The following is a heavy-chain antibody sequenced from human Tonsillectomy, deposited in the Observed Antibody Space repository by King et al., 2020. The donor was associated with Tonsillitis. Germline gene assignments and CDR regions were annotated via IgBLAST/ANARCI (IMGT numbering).Heavy chain of an antibody. V-gene: IGHV1-69*01. J-gene: IGHJ5*02. CDR3: ARASSLWSWLDP. Sequence: VQLVESGAEVKKPGSSVKVSLNASRDTFSSYAINWVRQPPGQWFDWMGASIPILVTTKYAQNFAGRITSTADESTSPAYMKLNSLRSEDTAFYYCARASSLWSWLDPWGQGTLVTVSS. CDR1: RDTFSSYA. D-gene: IGHD2-21*01. CDR2: SIPILVTT.